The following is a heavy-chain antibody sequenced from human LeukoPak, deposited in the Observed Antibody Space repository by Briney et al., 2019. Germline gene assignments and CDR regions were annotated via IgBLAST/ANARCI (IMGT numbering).Heavy chain of an antibody. Sequence: ASVKVSCKASGYTFISCGIGWVRQAPGQGLEWMGWISTYGGHTSYAQQFQDRVTMTKDTYTSTAYMELRSLRSDDTAVYYCARDGPGAVAGPYSWGQGTMVTVSS. V-gene: IGHV1-18*01. D-gene: IGHD6-19*01. CDR2: ISTYGGHT. J-gene: IGHJ3*01. CDR1: GYTFISCG. CDR3: ARDGPGAVAGPYS.